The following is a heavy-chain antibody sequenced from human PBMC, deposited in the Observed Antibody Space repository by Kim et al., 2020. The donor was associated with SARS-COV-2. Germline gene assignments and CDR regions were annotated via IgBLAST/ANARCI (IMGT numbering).Heavy chain of an antibody. J-gene: IGHJ5*01. V-gene: IGHV4-39*01. CDR1: GGSIISTNYY. D-gene: IGHD3-3*01. CDR2: IYYSGST. CDR3: ATLTIFGGAVYS. Sequence: SETLSLTCTVSGGSIISTNYYWGWIRQPPGKGLEWIGNIYYSGSTYYNPSLNSRVTISVDTSKNQFSLKLSSVTAADTAEYYCATLTIFGGAVYSWGQGT.